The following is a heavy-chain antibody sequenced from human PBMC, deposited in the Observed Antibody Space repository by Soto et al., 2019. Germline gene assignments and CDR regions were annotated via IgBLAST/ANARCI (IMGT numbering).Heavy chain of an antibody. CDR3: AKDRRAGGNSAFYFDF. V-gene: IGHV3-23*01. D-gene: IGHD3-16*01. Sequence: PGGSLRLSCASSVFKFSNYAMSWVRQAPGKGLEWVSLISATGGGTYYADSVKGRFTISRDNSHNTLYLQVHSLTAEDTAVYYCAKDRRAGGNSAFYFDFCGQGAQVTVSS. J-gene: IGHJ4*02. CDR1: VFKFSNYA. CDR2: ISATGGGT.